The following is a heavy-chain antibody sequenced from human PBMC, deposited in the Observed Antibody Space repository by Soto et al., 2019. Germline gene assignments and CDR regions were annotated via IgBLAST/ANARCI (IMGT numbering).Heavy chain of an antibody. V-gene: IGHV3-23*01. CDR2: ISGSGGSI. D-gene: IGHD2-8*01. CDR1: GFTFSSYA. Sequence: EVQLLESGGGLVQPGGSLRLSCAASGFTFSSYAMSWVRQAPGKGLEWVSAISGSGGSIYYADSVKGRFTISRDNSKNTLYLQMNSLRAEDTAVYYCAKDPPNYDGGCTNGVCPPQYYFDYWGQGTLVTVSS. J-gene: IGHJ4*02. CDR3: AKDPPNYDGGCTNGVCPPQYYFDY.